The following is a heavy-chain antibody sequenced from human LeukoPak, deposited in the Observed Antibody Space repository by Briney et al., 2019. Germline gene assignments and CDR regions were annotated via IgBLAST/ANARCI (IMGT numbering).Heavy chain of an antibody. V-gene: IGHV3-30*04. CDR3: ARGGSSWDFAFDI. J-gene: IGHJ3*02. CDR2: ISYDGSDK. CDR1: GFTFSSYA. Sequence: GGSLRLSCAASGFTFSSYAMHWARQAPGKGLEWVAVISYDGSDKYYADSVKGRFTISRDNSRNTLYLQMNSLRTEDTAMYYCARGGSSWDFAFDIWGQGTMVTVSS. D-gene: IGHD6-13*01.